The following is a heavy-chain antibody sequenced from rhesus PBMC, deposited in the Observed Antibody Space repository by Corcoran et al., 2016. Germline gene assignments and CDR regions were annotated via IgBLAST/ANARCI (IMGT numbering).Heavy chain of an antibody. Sequence: QLQLQESGPGLVKPSETLSVTCAVSGGSISSSYWSWIRQAPGKGLEWIGYLYGSDSSTNYNPSLKSRVTLSVDTSKNQLSLKLSSVTTADTAVYYCAREGRSGSWDFDYWGQGVLVTVSS. D-gene: IGHD6-25*01. V-gene: IGHV4-169*02. CDR3: AREGRSGSWDFDY. CDR2: LYGSDSST. CDR1: GGSISSSY. J-gene: IGHJ4*01.